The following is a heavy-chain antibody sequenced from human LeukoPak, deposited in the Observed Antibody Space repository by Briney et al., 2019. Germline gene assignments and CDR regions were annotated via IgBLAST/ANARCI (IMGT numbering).Heavy chain of an antibody. CDR1: GYIFTNYW. V-gene: IGHV5-51*01. CDR2: IQPRDSDT. CDR3: ARPSESSGCYSHDAFDI. Sequence: GESLKISCKASGYIFTNYWIGWVRQMPGKGLEWMGIIQPRDSDTRYSPSFQGRVTFSADKSINTAYLQWSSLKASDTAMYYCARPSESSGCYSHDAFDIWGPGTVVTVSS. D-gene: IGHD3-22*01. J-gene: IGHJ3*02.